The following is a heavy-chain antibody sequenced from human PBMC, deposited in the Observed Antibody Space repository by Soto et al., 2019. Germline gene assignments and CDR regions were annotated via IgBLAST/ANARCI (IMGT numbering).Heavy chain of an antibody. CDR1: GYTFTSYA. J-gene: IGHJ4*02. V-gene: IGHV1-3*01. CDR3: ARDGEYYYDSSGYYPHY. Sequence: ASVKVSCKASGYTFTSYAMHWVPQAPGQRLEWMGWINAGNGNTKYSQKFQGRVTITRDTSASTAYMELSSLRSEDTAVYYCARDGEYYYDSSGYYPHYWGQGTLVTVSS. CDR2: INAGNGNT. D-gene: IGHD3-22*01.